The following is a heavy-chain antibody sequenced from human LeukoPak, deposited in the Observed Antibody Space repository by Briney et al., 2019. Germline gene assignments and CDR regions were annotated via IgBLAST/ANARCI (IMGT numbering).Heavy chain of an antibody. J-gene: IGHJ4*02. CDR1: GFTFSSCW. Sequence: GGSLRLSCAASGFTFSSCWMTWVRQAPGKGLEWVANIKQDGSEKYYVDSVKGRFTISRDNAKNSLYLQVNSLRAEDTAVYYCARENDSGWSGPFDYWGQGTLVTVSS. D-gene: IGHD6-19*01. CDR3: ARENDSGWSGPFDY. V-gene: IGHV3-7*03. CDR2: IKQDGSEK.